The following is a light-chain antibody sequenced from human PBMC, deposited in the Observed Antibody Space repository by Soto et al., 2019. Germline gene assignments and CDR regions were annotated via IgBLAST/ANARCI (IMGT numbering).Light chain of an antibody. V-gene: IGLV8-61*01. CDR2: SGD. CDR3: QTWGTGILYV. J-gene: IGLJ1*01. Sequence: QTVVTQEASLSVSPGGTVTLTCGLTSGSVSSRYYPSWYRQDPGQTPRTLIYSGDIRSSGVPDRFSGSSSGAERYLTISSLQSEDEADYYCQTWGTGILYVFGNGTKLTVL. CDR1: SGSVSSRYY.